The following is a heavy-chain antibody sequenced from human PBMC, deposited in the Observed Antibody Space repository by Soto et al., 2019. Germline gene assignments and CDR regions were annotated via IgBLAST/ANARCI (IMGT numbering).Heavy chain of an antibody. D-gene: IGHD2-15*01. V-gene: IGHV2-5*02. CDR1: GFSLTTNRVV. J-gene: IGHJ4*02. CDR3: AHRTPVPSDEY. CDR2: IYGGDDK. Sequence: SGPTLVNPTQTLTLNCTFSGFSLTTNRVVVGWVRQPPGKAPSWLALIYGGDDKRYSPSLWRRLTITKDTSKNQVVLTMTNLGPVGTATEYCAHRTPVPSDEYWGRGTLVDVPS.